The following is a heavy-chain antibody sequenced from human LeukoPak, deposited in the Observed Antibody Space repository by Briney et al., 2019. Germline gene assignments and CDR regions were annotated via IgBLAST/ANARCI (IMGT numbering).Heavy chain of an antibody. J-gene: IGHJ6*02. Sequence: PSETLSLTCAVYGGSFSGYYWSWIRQPPGKGLEWIGEINHSGSTNYNPSLKSRVTISVDTSKNQFSLKLSSVTAADTAVYYCARVEYCSGGSCYYYIGNYYGMDVWGQGTTVTVSS. D-gene: IGHD2-15*01. CDR3: ARVEYCSGGSCYYYIGNYYGMDV. V-gene: IGHV4-34*01. CDR1: GGSFSGYY. CDR2: INHSGST.